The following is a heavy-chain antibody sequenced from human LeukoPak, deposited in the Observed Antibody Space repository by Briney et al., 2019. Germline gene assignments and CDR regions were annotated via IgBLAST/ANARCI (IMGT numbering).Heavy chain of an antibody. V-gene: IGHV4-59*08. Sequence: SETLSLTCTVSGGSISSYFWSWLRQPPGKRLEWICYISYSGNTDYTPSLKSRVTLSVDTSKNRLSLKLSSVTAADTAVYYCARKSSRGGFNGYDYWYFDLWGRGTLVTVSS. D-gene: IGHD5-12*01. CDR3: ARKSSRGGFNGYDYWYFDL. CDR1: GGSISSYF. J-gene: IGHJ2*01. CDR2: ISYSGNT.